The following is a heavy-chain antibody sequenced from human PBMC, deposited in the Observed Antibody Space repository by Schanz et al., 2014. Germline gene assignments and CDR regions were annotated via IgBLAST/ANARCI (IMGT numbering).Heavy chain of an antibody. CDR2: SSHSGGSK. Sequence: EVQLLESGGGLIQPGGSLRLSCAASGFTFNSYAMTWVRQAPGKGLEWVSSSSHSGGSKYYADSVKGRFTISRDNSENTLYLQMNSLRAEDTAVFYCAKGMGYCSGGTCYDYYYYGLDVWGQGTTVTVSS. CDR1: GFTFNSYA. V-gene: IGHV3-23*01. D-gene: IGHD2-15*01. CDR3: AKGMGYCSGGTCYDYYYYGLDV. J-gene: IGHJ6*02.